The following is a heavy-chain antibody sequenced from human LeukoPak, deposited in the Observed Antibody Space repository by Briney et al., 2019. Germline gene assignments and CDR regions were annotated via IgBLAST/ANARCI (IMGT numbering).Heavy chain of an antibody. Sequence: GESLKTSCKGFGYSFMSYWIGWVRQMPGKGLEWMGIIDPDDSETRYSPSFQGPVTISADKSISTANLQWSSLKASDTAMYYCARRDSGGSFHYWGQGTLVTVSS. D-gene: IGHD6-19*01. CDR1: GYSFMSYW. CDR2: IDPDDSET. J-gene: IGHJ4*02. V-gene: IGHV5-51*01. CDR3: ARRDSGGSFHY.